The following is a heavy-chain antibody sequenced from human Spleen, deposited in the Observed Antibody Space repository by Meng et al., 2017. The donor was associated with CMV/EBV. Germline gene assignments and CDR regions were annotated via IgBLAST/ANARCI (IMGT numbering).Heavy chain of an antibody. V-gene: IGHV3-48*03. CDR3: AKVLGEQYYNSAEGFDY. Sequence: GGSLRLSXAASGFTFSGYEMNWVRQAPGKGLEWVSYISSSGNIKYYADSVKGRFTISRDNAKNSLYLQMNSLRAEDTAVYYCAKVLGEQYYNSAEGFDYWGQGTLVTVSS. J-gene: IGHJ4*02. CDR1: GFTFSGYE. D-gene: IGHD2/OR15-2a*01. CDR2: ISSSGNIK.